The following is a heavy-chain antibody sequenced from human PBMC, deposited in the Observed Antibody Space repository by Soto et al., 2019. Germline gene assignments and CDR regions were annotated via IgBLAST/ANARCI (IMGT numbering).Heavy chain of an antibody. Sequence: DVQLVESGGGLVKPGGSLRLSCAASGFSFGAYTMNWVRQAPGKGLEWVSSITNTGAYIFYEDSVQGRFTISRDNAKNSLFLQMNNLRVEDTAMYYCARPKGGAFDIWGQGTMVTVSS. V-gene: IGHV3-21*01. CDR3: ARPKGGAFDI. CDR2: ITNTGAYI. D-gene: IGHD3-16*01. CDR1: GFSFGAYT. J-gene: IGHJ3*02.